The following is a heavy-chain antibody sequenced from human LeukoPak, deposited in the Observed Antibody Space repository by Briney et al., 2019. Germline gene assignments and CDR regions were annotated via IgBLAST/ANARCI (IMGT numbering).Heavy chain of an antibody. CDR3: AIPPGYCGNDCSFDH. J-gene: IGHJ4*02. D-gene: IGHD2-21*02. CDR2: IYPGDYET. V-gene: IGHV5-51*01. CDR1: GYSFSNYW. Sequence: GASLKISSEGSGYSFSNYWIGWVRQMPGKGLEWMGIIYPGDYETRYSPSFQGLVTISVDKSISTAYLQWSSLKASDTAMYYCAIPPGYCGNDCSFDHWGQGNLVTVSS.